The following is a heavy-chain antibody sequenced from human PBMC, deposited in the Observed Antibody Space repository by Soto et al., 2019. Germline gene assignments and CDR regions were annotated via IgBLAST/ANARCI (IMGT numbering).Heavy chain of an antibody. J-gene: IGHJ6*02. Sequence: GGSLRLSCSASGFTFSSYGMHWVRQAPGKGLEWVAFISYDVINKYYADSVKGRFTISRDNSKNTLYLQMNSLRAEDTAVYYCAKDRGYCSGGSCYSLVHYYYGMDVWGQGTTVTVSS. D-gene: IGHD2-15*01. CDR2: ISYDVINK. V-gene: IGHV3-30*18. CDR1: GFTFSSYG. CDR3: AKDRGYCSGGSCYSLVHYYYGMDV.